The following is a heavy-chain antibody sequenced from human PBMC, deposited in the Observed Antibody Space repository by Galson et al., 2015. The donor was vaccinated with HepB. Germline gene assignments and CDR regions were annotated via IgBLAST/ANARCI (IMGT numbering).Heavy chain of an antibody. Sequence: SVKVSCKASGYVFTDYGISWLRQAPGQGVEWMGWVNTNTGNPTYAQGFAGRFVFSLDNSVSTTYLQISGLKAEDTAVYFCARTPNYASGNSHNVWFDPWGQGTLVTV. J-gene: IGHJ5*02. CDR1: GYVFTDYG. CDR2: VNTNTGNP. CDR3: ARTPNYASGNSHNVWFDP. V-gene: IGHV7-4-1*02. D-gene: IGHD2-2*01.